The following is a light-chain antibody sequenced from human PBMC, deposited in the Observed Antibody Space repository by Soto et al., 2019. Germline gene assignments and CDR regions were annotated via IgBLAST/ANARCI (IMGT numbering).Light chain of an antibody. CDR2: EVS. J-gene: IGLJ2*01. CDR1: SSDVGGYNY. Sequence: QSALTQPASVSGSPGQSITISCTGTSSDVGGYNYVSWYQQHPGKAPKLMIYEVSNRPSGVSNRFSGSKSGNTASLNISGLRAEDEADYYCSSYTSSSTLYVVFGGGTKLTVL. V-gene: IGLV2-14*01. CDR3: SSYTSSSTLYVV.